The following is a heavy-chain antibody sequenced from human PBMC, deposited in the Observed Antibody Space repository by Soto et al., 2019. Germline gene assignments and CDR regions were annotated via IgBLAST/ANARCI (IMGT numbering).Heavy chain of an antibody. CDR2: ISSSSSYI. V-gene: IGHV3-21*01. CDR3: ARPSIGASYYFDY. Sequence: PGGSLRLSCAASGFTFSSYSMNWVRQAPGKGLEWVSSISSSSSYIYYADSVKGRFTISRDNAKNSLYLQMNSLRAEDTAVYYCARPSIGASYYFDYWGQGTLVIVSS. CDR1: GFTFSSYS. J-gene: IGHJ4*02. D-gene: IGHD6-6*01.